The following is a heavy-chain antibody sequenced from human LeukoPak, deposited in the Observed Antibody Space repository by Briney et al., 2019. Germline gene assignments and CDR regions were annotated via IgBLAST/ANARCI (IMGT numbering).Heavy chain of an antibody. Sequence: PSETLSPTCAVYGGSFSGYYWSWIRQPPGKGLEWIGEINHSGSANYNPSLKSRVTISVDTSKNQFSLKLSSVNAADTAVYYCARGGSYYGSGSYSTLNYYYYYMDVWGKGTTVTVSS. V-gene: IGHV4-34*01. D-gene: IGHD3-10*01. CDR2: INHSGSA. CDR3: ARGGSYYGSGSYSTLNYYYYYMDV. CDR1: GGSFSGYY. J-gene: IGHJ6*03.